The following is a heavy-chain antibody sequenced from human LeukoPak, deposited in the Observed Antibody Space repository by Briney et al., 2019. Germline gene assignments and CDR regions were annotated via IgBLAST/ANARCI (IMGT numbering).Heavy chain of an antibody. CDR3: ARDKSIVVVTASYDY. CDR2: ISAYNGNT. V-gene: IGHV1-18*01. D-gene: IGHD2-21*02. J-gene: IGHJ4*02. CDR1: GYTFTSYG. Sequence: GASVKVSCKASGYTFTSYGISWVRQAPGQGLEWMGWISAYNGNTNYAQKLQGRVTMTTDTSTSTAYMELRSLRSDDTAVYYCARDKSIVVVTASYDYWGQGTLVTVSS.